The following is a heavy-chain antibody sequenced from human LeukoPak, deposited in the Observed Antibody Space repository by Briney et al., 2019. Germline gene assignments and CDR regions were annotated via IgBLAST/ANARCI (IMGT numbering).Heavy chain of an antibody. CDR2: IYTSGST. CDR1: GGSISSYY. CDR3: ARELYDFWSGYYDAFDI. V-gene: IGHV4-4*07. J-gene: IGHJ3*02. Sequence: SETLSLPCTVSGGSISSYYWSWIRQPAGKGLEWIGRIYTSGSTNYNPSLKSRVTMSVDTSKNQFSLKLSSVTAADTAVYYCARELYDFWSGYYDAFDIWGQGTMVTVSS. D-gene: IGHD3-3*01.